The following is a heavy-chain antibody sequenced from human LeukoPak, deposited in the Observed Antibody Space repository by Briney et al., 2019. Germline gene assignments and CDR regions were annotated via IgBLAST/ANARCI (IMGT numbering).Heavy chain of an antibody. V-gene: IGHV1-3*01. CDR2: ISAGNGNT. Sequence: GASVNVACKASGYSFTHYGVHWVRQAPGQRLEWLGWISAGNGNTKYSQKFQGRVTITRDTSASTAYMELRGLRSEDTAVYYCARMEWNDFGDYYYYGMDVWGKGTTVTVSS. J-gene: IGHJ6*04. CDR3: ARMEWNDFGDYYYYGMDV. D-gene: IGHD1-1*01. CDR1: GYSFTHYG.